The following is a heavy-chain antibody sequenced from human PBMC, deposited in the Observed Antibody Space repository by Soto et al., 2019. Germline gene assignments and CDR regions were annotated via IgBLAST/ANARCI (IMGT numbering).Heavy chain of an antibody. J-gene: IGHJ4*02. CDR3: VKQAHGLDGVAFDY. CDR1: GFIFSEST. Sequence: EVQLVESGGGLVQPGGSLRLSCSASGFIFSESTIYWVRQVPGKGLEAISAVSTSGRSTYYADSVKDRFTISRDNSKNTLFLQMGSLRPEDTAIYYCVKQAHGLDGVAFDYWGQGTQVPVAS. CDR2: VSTSGRST. V-gene: IGHV3-64D*06. D-gene: IGHD2-15*01.